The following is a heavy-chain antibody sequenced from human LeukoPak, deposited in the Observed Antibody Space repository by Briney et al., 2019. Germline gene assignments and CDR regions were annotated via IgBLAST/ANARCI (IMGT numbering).Heavy chain of an antibody. D-gene: IGHD2-15*01. J-gene: IGHJ6*03. V-gene: IGHV4-61*02. Sequence: TSETLSLTCTVSGYSISSGYYWGWIRQPAGKGLEWIGRIYTSGSTNYNPSLKSRVTISVDTSKNQFSLKLSSVTAADTAVHYCARVRGGGSFYYYYMDVWGKGTTVTISS. CDR1: GYSISSGYY. CDR3: ARVRGGGSFYYYYMDV. CDR2: IYTSGST.